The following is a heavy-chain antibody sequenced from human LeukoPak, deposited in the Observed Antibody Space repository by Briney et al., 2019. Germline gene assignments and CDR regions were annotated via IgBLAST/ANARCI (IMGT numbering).Heavy chain of an antibody. CDR2: ISSSSSYT. V-gene: IGHV3-11*05. D-gene: IGHD3-9*01. CDR1: GFTFSDYY. J-gene: IGHJ6*02. Sequence: PGGSLRLSCAASGFTFSDYYMSWIRQAPGNGLEWVSYISSSSSYTNYADSVKGRFTISRDNAKNSLYLQMNSLRAEDTAVYYCARDQAYILGYYGMDVWGQGTTVTVSS. CDR3: ARDQAYILGYYGMDV.